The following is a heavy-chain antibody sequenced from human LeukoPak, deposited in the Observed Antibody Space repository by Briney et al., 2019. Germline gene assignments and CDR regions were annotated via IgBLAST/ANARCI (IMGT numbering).Heavy chain of an antibody. J-gene: IGHJ4*02. D-gene: IGHD1-1*01. CDR2: ISSNGNTV. CDR1: GFTFRNYY. V-gene: IGHV3-11*01. Sequence: GGSLRLSCAASGFTFRNYYMIWIRQAPGKGLEWLSYISSNGNTVYYADSVRGRFTVSRDNVENSLFVEMNSLRVEDTAVYYCARDGYNYFDFWGQGTLVTVSS. CDR3: ARDGYNYFDF.